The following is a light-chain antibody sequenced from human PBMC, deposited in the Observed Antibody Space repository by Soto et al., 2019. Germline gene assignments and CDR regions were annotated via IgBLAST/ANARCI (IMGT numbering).Light chain of an antibody. CDR2: EVS. V-gene: IGLV2-14*01. J-gene: IGLJ2*01. CDR1: SSDVDTYKY. CDR3: CSYAGSTTRVL. Sequence: QSALTQPASVSGSPGQSIIISCTGTSSDVDTYKYVSWYQQHPGKAPKLMIYEVSHRPSGVSDRFSGSKSGNTASLTNSGLQAEDEADYYCCSYAGSTTRVLFGGGTKLTVL.